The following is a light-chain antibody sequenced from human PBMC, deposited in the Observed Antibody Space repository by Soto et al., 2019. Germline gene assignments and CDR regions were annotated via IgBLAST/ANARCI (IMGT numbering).Light chain of an antibody. CDR1: SSDVGAYDY. V-gene: IGLV2-14*01. J-gene: IGLJ2*01. Sequence: QSVLTQPASVSGSPGQSITISCTGTSSDVGAYDYVSWYQQHPGKAPKLLIYEVNYRPSEFSSRFSGSKSGNTASLTISGLQAEDEADYYCSSYTSSNTVVFGGGTKLTVL. CDR3: SSYTSSNTVV. CDR2: EVN.